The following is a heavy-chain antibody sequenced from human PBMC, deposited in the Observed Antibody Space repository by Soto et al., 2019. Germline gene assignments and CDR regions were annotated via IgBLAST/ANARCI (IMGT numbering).Heavy chain of an antibody. J-gene: IGHJ4*02. Sequence: EILLLESGGALVQPGGSLGLSCAASGFTFNTYVMSWVRQPPGKGLEWVSTISSPGGTTYYTDSVKGRFTISRDNAKSTLYLHLSSLRAEDTAVYYCANDPTPTSINMGPDYFDSWGQGTLVTVSS. CDR1: GFTFNTYV. CDR3: ANDPTPTSINMGPDYFDS. V-gene: IGHV3-23*01. CDR2: ISSPGGTT. D-gene: IGHD1-1*01.